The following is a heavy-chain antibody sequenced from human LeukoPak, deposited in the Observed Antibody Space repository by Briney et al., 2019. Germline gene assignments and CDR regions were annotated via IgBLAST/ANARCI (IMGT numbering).Heavy chain of an antibody. CDR2: INHSGST. V-gene: IGHV4-34*01. CDR1: VESFSGYY. J-gene: IGHJ4*02. Sequence: SETLSLTCAVYVESFSGYYWSWVRQPPGKGLEWIGEINHSGSTDYNPSLKSRVTISVDTSKNQFSLKLSSVTAADTAVYYCASNPPWYCSGGSCYYFDYWGQGTLVTVSS. CDR3: ASNPPWYCSGGSCYYFDY. D-gene: IGHD2-15*01.